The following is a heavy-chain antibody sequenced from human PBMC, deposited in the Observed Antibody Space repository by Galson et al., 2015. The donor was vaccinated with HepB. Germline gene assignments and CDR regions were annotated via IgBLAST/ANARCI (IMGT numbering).Heavy chain of an antibody. J-gene: IGHJ4*02. CDR3: AKGRLDFDY. Sequence: SLRLSCAASGFTFSSYGMHWVRQAPGKGLEWVAVISYDGSNKYYADSVKGRFTISRDNSKNTLYLQMNSLRAEDTAVYYCAKGRLDFDYWGQGTLVTVSS. CDR2: ISYDGSNK. CDR1: GFTFSSYG. V-gene: IGHV3-30*18. D-gene: IGHD3-9*01.